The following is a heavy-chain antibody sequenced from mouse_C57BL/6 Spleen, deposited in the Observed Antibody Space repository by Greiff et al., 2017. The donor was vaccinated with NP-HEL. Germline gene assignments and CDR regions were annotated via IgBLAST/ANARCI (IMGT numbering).Heavy chain of an antibody. Sequence: QVQLKQSGAELVKPGASVKISCKASGYAFSSYWMNWVKQRPGKGLEWIGQIYPGDGDTNYNGKFKGKATLTADKSSSTAYMQLSSLTSEDSAVYFCARGGYYGNFFAYWGQGTLVTVSA. CDR1: GYAFSSYW. D-gene: IGHD2-1*01. V-gene: IGHV1-80*01. CDR3: ARGGYYGNFFAY. CDR2: IYPGDGDT. J-gene: IGHJ3*01.